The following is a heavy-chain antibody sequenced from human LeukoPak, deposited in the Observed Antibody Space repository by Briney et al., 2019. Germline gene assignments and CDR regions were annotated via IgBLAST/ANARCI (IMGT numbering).Heavy chain of an antibody. J-gene: IGHJ4*02. CDR2: ISGSGGNT. CDR3: AKFADMVRGVPIDY. V-gene: IGHV3-23*01. Sequence: GGSLRLSCAASGFTFSSYAMSWVRQAPGKGLEWVSAISGSGGNTYYADSVKGRFTISRDNSKNTLYLQMNSLRAEDTAVYYCAKFADMVRGVPIDYWGQGTLVTVSS. D-gene: IGHD3-10*01. CDR1: GFTFSSYA.